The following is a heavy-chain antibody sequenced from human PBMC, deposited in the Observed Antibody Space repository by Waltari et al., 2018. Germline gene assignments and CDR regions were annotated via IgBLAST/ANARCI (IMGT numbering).Heavy chain of an antibody. CDR3: ARDRVVVTIPYAFDI. Sequence: EVQLVESGGGLVQPGGSLRLSCAASGFTFSSYDINCARQARGKGREWFSYISSSGSTIYYADSVKGRFTISRDNAKNSLYLQMNSLRAEDTAVYYCARDRVVVTIPYAFDIWGQGTMVTVSS. CDR2: ISSSGSTI. V-gene: IGHV3-48*03. CDR1: GFTFSSYD. D-gene: IGHD3-22*01. J-gene: IGHJ3*02.